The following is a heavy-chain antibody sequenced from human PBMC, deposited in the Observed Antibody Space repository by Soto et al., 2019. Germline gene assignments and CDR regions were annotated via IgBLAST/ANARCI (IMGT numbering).Heavy chain of an antibody. V-gene: IGHV3-74*01. CDR2: INSDGSST. CDR1: GFTFSSYW. CDR3: TRDPNLYCVGADCYVY. D-gene: IGHD2-21*01. J-gene: IGHJ4*02. Sequence: PGGSLRLSCAASGFTFSSYWMHWVRQAPGKGLVWVSRINSDGSSTSYADSVKGRFTISRDNAKNTLYLQMASLRAEDTATYYCTRDPNLYCVGADCYVYWGQGTPVTVSS.